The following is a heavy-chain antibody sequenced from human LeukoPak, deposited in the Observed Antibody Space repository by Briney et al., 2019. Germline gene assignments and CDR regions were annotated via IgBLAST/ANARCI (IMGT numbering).Heavy chain of an antibody. CDR1: GFKFDDYG. V-gene: IGHV3-48*03. D-gene: IGHD3-10*02. CDR3: AELGITMIGGV. Sequence: GGSLRLSCTASGFKFDDYGMTWVRQAPGKGLEWVSYISSSGSTIYYADSVKGRFTISRDNAKNSLYLQMNSLRAEDTAVYYCAELGITMIGGVWGKGTTVTISS. J-gene: IGHJ6*04. CDR2: ISSSGSTI.